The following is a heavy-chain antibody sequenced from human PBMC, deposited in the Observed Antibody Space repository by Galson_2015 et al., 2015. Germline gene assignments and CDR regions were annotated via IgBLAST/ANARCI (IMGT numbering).Heavy chain of an antibody. CDR3: ARLSNRWSPGPRGY. CDR1: GYSFTSYW. D-gene: IGHD2-2*01. Sequence: QSGAEVKKSGESLKISCKGSGYSFTSYWIGWARQVPGKGLEWMGIINPGDSDTRYSPSFRGQVTISADKSIKTAYVQWSSLRASDTAVYYCARLSNRWSPGPRGYWGQGTLVTVSS. V-gene: IGHV5-51*01. J-gene: IGHJ4*02. CDR2: INPGDSDT.